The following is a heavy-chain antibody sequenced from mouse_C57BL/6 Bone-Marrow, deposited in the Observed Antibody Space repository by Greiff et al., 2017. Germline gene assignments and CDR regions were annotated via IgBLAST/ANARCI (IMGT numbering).Heavy chain of an antibody. V-gene: IGHV1-82*01. Sequence: QVQLQQSGPELVKPGASVKISCKASGYAFSSSWMNWVKQRPGQGLGWIGRIYPGDGDTNYNGKFKGKATLTADKSSSTAYMQRSSLTSEDSAVYFCVRAYYSTPWFAYWGQGTLVTGSA. CDR2: IYPGDGDT. CDR3: VRAYYSTPWFAY. J-gene: IGHJ3*01. CDR1: GYAFSSSW. D-gene: IGHD2-5*01.